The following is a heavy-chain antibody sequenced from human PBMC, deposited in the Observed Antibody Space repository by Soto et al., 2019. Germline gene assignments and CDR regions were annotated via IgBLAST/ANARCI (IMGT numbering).Heavy chain of an antibody. CDR2: MDPNSGST. CDR3: ARGGQSSTTTCYVMDY. CDR1: GYTFTSYD. V-gene: IGHV1-8*01. J-gene: IGHJ4*02. Sequence: QVQLVQSGAEVKKPGASVKVSCKASGYTFTSYDINWVRQATGQGLEWMGWMDPNSGSTDSAQKFQGRVTMTRDTSTSTADMEVSSLTSADTAVYYCARGGQSSTTTCYVMDYWGQGTLVTVSS. D-gene: IGHD2-2*01.